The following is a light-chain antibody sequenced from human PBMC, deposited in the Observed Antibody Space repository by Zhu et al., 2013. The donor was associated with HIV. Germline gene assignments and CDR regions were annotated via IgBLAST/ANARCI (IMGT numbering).Light chain of an antibody. CDR3: CSYTGSATV. J-gene: IGLJ1*01. V-gene: IGLV2-14*01. CDR2: DVS. Sequence: QSALTQPASVSGSPGQSITISCTGASSDIGGYNYVSWYQQYPDKAPQLLIYDVSSRPSGVSDRFSASKSGNTASLTTSGLQAEDEAAYYCCSYTGSATVFGTGTEVTVL. CDR1: SSDIGGYNY.